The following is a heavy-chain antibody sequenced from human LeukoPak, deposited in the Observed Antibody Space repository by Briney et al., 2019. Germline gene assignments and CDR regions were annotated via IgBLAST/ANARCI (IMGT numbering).Heavy chain of an antibody. CDR2: INTNTGNP. Sequence: ASVKVSCKASGYTFTSYAMNWVRQAPGQGLEWMGWINTNTGNPTYAQGFTGRFVFSLDTSVSAAYLQISSLKAEDTAVYYCARKAEYYYDSSGYNFDYWGQGTLVTVSS. D-gene: IGHD3-22*01. CDR3: ARKAEYYYDSSGYNFDY. CDR1: GYTFTSYA. J-gene: IGHJ4*02. V-gene: IGHV7-4-1*02.